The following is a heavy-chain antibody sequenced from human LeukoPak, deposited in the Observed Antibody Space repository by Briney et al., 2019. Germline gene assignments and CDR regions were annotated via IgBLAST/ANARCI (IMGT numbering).Heavy chain of an antibody. CDR1: GGSITSYY. J-gene: IGHJ4*02. CDR2: IHYSGST. Sequence: SESLSLTCTVSGGSITSYYWSWIRQPPGKGLEWIGSIHYSGSTTYNPSLKSRVTISVDTSKNQFSLKLSSVTAADTAVYYCARRLGGTSTGFDYWGQGTLVTVSS. V-gene: IGHV4-59*08. D-gene: IGHD2-2*01. CDR3: ARRLGGTSTGFDY.